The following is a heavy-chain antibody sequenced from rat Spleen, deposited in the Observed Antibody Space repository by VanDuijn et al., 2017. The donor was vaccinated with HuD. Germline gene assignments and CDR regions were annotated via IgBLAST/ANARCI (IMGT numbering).Heavy chain of an antibody. CDR3: TRVDYPGVAHYFDY. J-gene: IGHJ2*01. CDR2: INSGGDNT. Sequence: EVQLVESDGGLVQPGRSLKLSCAASGFTFSDYYMAWVRQAPTRGLDWVASINSGGDNTYYRDSVKGRFTISSDNEKSTLYLQMDSLRSEDTATYYCTRVDYPGVAHYFDYWGQGVMVTVSS. CDR1: GFTFSDYY. V-gene: IGHV5-25*01. D-gene: IGHD1-4*01.